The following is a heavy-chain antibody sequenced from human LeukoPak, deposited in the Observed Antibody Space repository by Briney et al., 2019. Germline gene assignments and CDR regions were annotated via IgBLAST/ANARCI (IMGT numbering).Heavy chain of an antibody. J-gene: IGHJ6*03. V-gene: IGHV1-69*05. CDR3: AGRDGRMATHDYYYYYMDV. Sequence: SVKLSCKASGVTFSSYAIGWVRQAPGQGLEWMGGIIPIVGTANYAQKFQGRVTITTDESTSTAYMELSSLRSEDTAVYYCAGRDGRMATHDYYYYYMDVWGKGTTVTVSS. CDR1: GVTFSSYA. CDR2: IIPIVGTA. D-gene: IGHD5-24*01.